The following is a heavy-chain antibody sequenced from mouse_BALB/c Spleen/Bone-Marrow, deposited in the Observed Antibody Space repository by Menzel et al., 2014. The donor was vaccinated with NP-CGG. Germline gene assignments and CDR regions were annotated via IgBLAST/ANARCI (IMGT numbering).Heavy chain of an antibody. CDR3: ARRGYAMDY. Sequence: VQLQQSGAELAKSGASVKMSCKASGYTFTSYWMHWVKQRPGQGLEWIGYINPSTGYTEYNQKFKDKATLTADKSSSTAYMQLSSLTSEDSAVYYCARRGYAMDYWGQGTSVTVSS. J-gene: IGHJ4*01. CDR1: GYTFTSYW. V-gene: IGHV1-7*01. CDR2: INPSTGYT.